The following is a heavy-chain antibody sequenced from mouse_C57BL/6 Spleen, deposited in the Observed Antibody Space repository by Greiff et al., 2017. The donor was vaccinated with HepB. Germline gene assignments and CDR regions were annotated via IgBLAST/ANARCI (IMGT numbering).Heavy chain of an antibody. D-gene: IGHD4-1*01. CDR2: ISYDGSN. CDR1: GYSITSGYY. Sequence: EVQVVESGPGLVKPSQSLSLTCSVTGYSITSGYYWNWIRQFPGNKLEWMGYISYDGSNNYNPSLKNRISITRDTSKNQFFLKLNSVTTEDTATYYCARTGKGYWYFDVWGTGTTVTVSS. V-gene: IGHV3-6*01. CDR3: ARTGKGYWYFDV. J-gene: IGHJ1*03.